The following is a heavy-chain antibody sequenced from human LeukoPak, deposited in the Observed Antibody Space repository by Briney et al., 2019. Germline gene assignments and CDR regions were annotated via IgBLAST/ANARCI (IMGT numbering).Heavy chain of an antibody. CDR1: GFTFSTYA. Sequence: PGGSLRLSCAASGFTFSTYAMHWVRQAPGKGLEYVSAISTIGDSTYYADSVKGRFTISRDNSKNTLFLQMNSLRAEDTAVYYCARVRLLELDYWGQGTLVTVSS. J-gene: IGHJ4*02. CDR3: ARVRLLELDY. D-gene: IGHD3-10*01. CDR2: ISTIGDST. V-gene: IGHV3-64*02.